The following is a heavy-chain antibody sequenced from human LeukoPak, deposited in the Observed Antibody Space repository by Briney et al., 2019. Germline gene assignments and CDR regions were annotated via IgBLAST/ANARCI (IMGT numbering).Heavy chain of an antibody. CDR3: ARDRNSGSYCSDY. J-gene: IGHJ4*02. V-gene: IGHV1-46*01. D-gene: IGHD1-26*01. CDR1: GYTFTSYY. CDR2: INPSSAYT. Sequence: ASVKVLCKASGYTFTSYYIHWVRQAPGQGPEWVGIINPSSAYTTYSQKFQGRVTMTRDTSTSTVYMELSSLPSEDTAVYYCARDRNSGSYCSDYWGQGTLVTVSS.